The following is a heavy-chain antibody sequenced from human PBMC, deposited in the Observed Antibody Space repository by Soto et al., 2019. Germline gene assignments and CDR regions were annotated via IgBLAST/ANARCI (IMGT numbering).Heavy chain of an antibody. V-gene: IGHV1-2*04. D-gene: IGHD3-9*01. J-gene: IGHJ4*02. CDR1: GYTFTGYY. Sequence: ASVKVSCKASGYTFTGYYMHWVRQAPGQGLEWMGWINPNSGGTNYAQKFQGWVTMTRDTSISTAYMELSSLRAEDTAVYYCARDLRYFDPWDYWGQGTLVTVSS. CDR2: INPNSGGT. CDR3: ARDLRYFDPWDY.